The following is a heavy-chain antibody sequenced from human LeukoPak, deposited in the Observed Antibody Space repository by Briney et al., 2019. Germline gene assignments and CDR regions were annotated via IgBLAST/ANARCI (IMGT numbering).Heavy chain of an antibody. D-gene: IGHD3-10*01. CDR3: VRGSGSYSPFDY. Sequence: ESGPTLVNPTQTLTLTCTFSGFSLSTSEVCVSWIRQPPGKALEWLARIDWDDDKYYNTSLKTRLTISKDTSKNQVVLTMTNMDPVDTATYYCVRGSGSYSPFDYWGQGTLVTVSS. CDR1: GFSLSTSEVC. J-gene: IGHJ4*02. V-gene: IGHV2-70*11. CDR2: IDWDDDK.